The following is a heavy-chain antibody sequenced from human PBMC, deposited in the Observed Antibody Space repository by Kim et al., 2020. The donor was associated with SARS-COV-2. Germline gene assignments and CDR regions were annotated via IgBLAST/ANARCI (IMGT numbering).Heavy chain of an antibody. CDR3: ARGLKS. CDR2: INHSGST. CDR1: GGSFSGYY. Sequence: SETLSLTCAVYGGSFSGYYWSWIRQPPGKGLEWIGEINHSGSTNYNPSLKSRVTISVDTSKNQFSLKLSSVTAADTAVYYCARGLKSWGQGTLVTVSS. J-gene: IGHJ5*02. V-gene: IGHV4-34*01.